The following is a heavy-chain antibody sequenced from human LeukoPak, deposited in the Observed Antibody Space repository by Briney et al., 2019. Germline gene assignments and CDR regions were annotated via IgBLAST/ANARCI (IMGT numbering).Heavy chain of an antibody. J-gene: IGHJ4*02. CDR2: IHYSGST. V-gene: IGHV4-59*08. D-gene: IGHD6-19*01. CDR1: GGSISSYY. CDR3: ARLGMSIGSFDY. Sequence: SETLSLTRTVSGGSISSYYWSWIRQPPGKELEWIGYIHYSGSTNYNPSLKSRVTISVDTSKSQFSLKLSSVTAADTAVYYCARLGMSIGSFDYWGQGTLVTVSS.